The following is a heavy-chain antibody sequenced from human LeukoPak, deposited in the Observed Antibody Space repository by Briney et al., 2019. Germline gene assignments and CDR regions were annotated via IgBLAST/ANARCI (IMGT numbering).Heavy chain of an antibody. V-gene: IGHV4-34*01. Sequence: SETLSLTCAVYGGSFSSYYWSWIRQPPGKGLEWIGEINYSGSTKYSPSLKSRVTISVDTSKNQFSLKLSSVTAADTAVYYCARSYCSAGSCYSKIFDSWGQGTLVTVSS. CDR2: INYSGST. J-gene: IGHJ4*02. CDR3: ARSYCSAGSCYSKIFDS. CDR1: GGSFSSYY. D-gene: IGHD2-15*01.